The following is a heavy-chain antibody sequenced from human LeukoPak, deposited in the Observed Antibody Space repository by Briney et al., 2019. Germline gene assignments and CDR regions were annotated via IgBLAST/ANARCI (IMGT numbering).Heavy chain of an antibody. D-gene: IGHD6-13*01. CDR2: IYPGDSDT. V-gene: IGHV5-51*01. J-gene: IGHJ2*01. Sequence: GESLRISCKVSGYSFASYWINWLRQMPGKGLEWMGIIYPGDSDTRYSPSFQGQVTISADKSISTAYLQWSSLKASDTAMYYCARPYSSSTWYFDLWGRGTLVTVSS. CDR3: ARPYSSSTWYFDL. CDR1: GYSFASYW.